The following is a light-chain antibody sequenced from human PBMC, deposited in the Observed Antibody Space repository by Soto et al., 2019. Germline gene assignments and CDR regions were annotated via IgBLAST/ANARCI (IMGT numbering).Light chain of an antibody. J-gene: IGKJ4*01. Sequence: EIVLTQSPAALSLSPGGRATLSCRVSQSINIYLAWYQQKLGQAPRLLIYDASIRATGIPARFSGSGSGPDFALTISSLEPEDFGVYYCQQRYSWPLTFGGGTTVEVK. CDR2: DAS. CDR3: QQRYSWPLT. V-gene: IGKV3-11*01. CDR1: QSINIY.